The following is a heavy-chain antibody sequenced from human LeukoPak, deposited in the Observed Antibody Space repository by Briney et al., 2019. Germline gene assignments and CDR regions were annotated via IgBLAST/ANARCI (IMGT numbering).Heavy chain of an antibody. V-gene: IGHV3-9*01. CDR1: GFTFDDYA. CDR3: AKGKWFGELSPYMDV. J-gene: IGHJ6*03. CDR2: ISWNSGSI. Sequence: GGSLRLSCAASGFTFDDYAMHWVRQAPGRGLEWLSGISWNSGSIGYADSVKGRFTISRDNAKNSLYLQMNSLRAEDTALYYCAKGKWFGELSPYMDVWGKGTTVTISS. D-gene: IGHD3-10*01.